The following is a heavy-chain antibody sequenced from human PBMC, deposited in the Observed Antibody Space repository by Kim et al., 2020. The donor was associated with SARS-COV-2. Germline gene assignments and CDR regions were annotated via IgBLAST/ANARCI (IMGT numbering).Heavy chain of an antibody. J-gene: IGHJ6*02. Sequence: GGSLRLSCEVSGFTFRNYWMHWVRQVPGKGLVWVSRTNRDGTTTDYADSVRGRFTISRDNDDNTVYLQMNSLRADDTAVYYCARGMFKTGFDVWGQGTTVTVSS. CDR1: GFTFRNYW. CDR2: TNRDGTTT. V-gene: IGHV3-74*01. CDR3: ARGMFKTGFDV. D-gene: IGHD3-10*02.